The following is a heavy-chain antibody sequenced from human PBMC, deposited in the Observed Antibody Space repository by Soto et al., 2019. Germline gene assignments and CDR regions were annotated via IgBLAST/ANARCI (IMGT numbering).Heavy chain of an antibody. J-gene: IGHJ4*02. Sequence: GALRLSCAASGFTLISYWMHWVRQAPGKGLMWVSRINSDGSSTSYADSVKGRFTISRDNAKNTLFLQVTSLRAEDTAIYYCTKAPTTYESTTSYPGWLPPYFFDHWGQGTLVTVSS. CDR1: GFTLISYW. CDR2: INSDGSST. V-gene: IGHV3-74*01. D-gene: IGHD3-22*01. CDR3: TKAPTTYESTTSYPGWLPPYFFDH.